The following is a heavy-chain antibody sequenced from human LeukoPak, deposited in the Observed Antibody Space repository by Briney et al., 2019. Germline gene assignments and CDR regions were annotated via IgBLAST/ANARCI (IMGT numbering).Heavy chain of an antibody. CDR3: ARGDCGGDCYPPGD. Sequence: SETLSLTCVVSGGPISNGGYSWSWIRQPPGKGLEWLGYIYHNGNSYYNPSLKSRITISADRSKNQFSLKLSSVTAADTAVYYCARGDCGGDCYPPGDWGQGTLATVSS. D-gene: IGHD2-21*02. CDR1: GGPISNGGYS. CDR2: IYHNGNS. V-gene: IGHV4-30-2*01. J-gene: IGHJ4*02.